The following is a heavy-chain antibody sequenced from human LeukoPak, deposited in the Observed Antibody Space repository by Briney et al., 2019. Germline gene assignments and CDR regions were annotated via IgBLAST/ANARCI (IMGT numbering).Heavy chain of an antibody. CDR1: GFAFSSYR. Sequence: GGSLRLSCVGSGFAFSSYRMFWVRQAPGKGLEWVSSITAGGTYISYADSVEGRFTISRDNSRNSLYVQMNSLRAENTSVYYCARESFAARWDWGQGTLVTVSS. CDR3: ARESFAARWD. D-gene: IGHD6-6*01. CDR2: ITAGGTYI. J-gene: IGHJ4*02. V-gene: IGHV3-21*01.